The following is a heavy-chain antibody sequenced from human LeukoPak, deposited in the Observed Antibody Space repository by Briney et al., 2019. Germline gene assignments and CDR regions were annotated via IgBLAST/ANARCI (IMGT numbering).Heavy chain of an antibody. J-gene: IGHJ3*02. CDR1: GGSISSGGYY. D-gene: IGHD3-16*01. Sequence: SQTLSLTCTVSGGSISSGGYYWSWIRQHPGKGLEWIGYIYYSGSTYYNPSLKSRVTISVDTSKNQFSLKLSSVTAADTAVYYCARDRRDHSWGDDAFDIWGQGTMVTVSS. V-gene: IGHV4-31*03. CDR2: IYYSGST. CDR3: ARDRRDHSWGDDAFDI.